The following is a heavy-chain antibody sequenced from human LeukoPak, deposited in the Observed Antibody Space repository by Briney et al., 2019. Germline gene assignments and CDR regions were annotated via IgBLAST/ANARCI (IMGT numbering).Heavy chain of an antibody. CDR2: IGSSGTYI. V-gene: IGHV3-21*01. J-gene: IGHJ4*02. CDR3: TRGTFGGDCSRTSCFSFDY. CDR1: GFTFSSYS. D-gene: IGHD2-2*01. Sequence: GGSLRLSCAASGFTFSSYSMNWVRQAPGKGPEWVSSIGSSGTYIFSADSVKGRFAISRDNAENSLSLQMNSLRAEDTAVYYCTRGTFGGDCSRTSCFSFDYWGQGTLVTVSS.